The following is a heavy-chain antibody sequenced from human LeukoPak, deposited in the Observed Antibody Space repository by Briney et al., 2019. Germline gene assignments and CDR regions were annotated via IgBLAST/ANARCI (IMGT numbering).Heavy chain of an antibody. Sequence: PGGSLKLSCAASGFTFSGSAMHWVRQASGKGLEWVGRIRSKANSYATAYAASVKGRFTISRDDSKNTAYLQMNSLKTGDTAVYYCTTLDYYDSSGYFFDYWGQGTLVTVSS. CDR1: GFTFSGSA. D-gene: IGHD3-22*01. J-gene: IGHJ4*02. CDR2: IRSKANSYAT. V-gene: IGHV3-73*01. CDR3: TTLDYYDSSGYFFDY.